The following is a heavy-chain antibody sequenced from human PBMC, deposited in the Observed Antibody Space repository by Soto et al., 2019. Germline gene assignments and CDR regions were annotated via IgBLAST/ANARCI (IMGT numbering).Heavy chain of an antibody. J-gene: IGHJ4*02. D-gene: IGHD2-15*01. CDR1: GFSLSTTGVG. Sequence: QITLKESGPTLVRPTQTLTLTCTFSGFSLSTTGVGVGWIRQPPGKALEWLAVIYWDDDKRYSPSVESRLTITTDTSRNQVVLTMTNVDPVDTDTYSCAHRGISCSDGSCYSHPFDYWGQGTLVTVSS. CDR2: IYWDDDK. V-gene: IGHV2-5*02. CDR3: AHRGISCSDGSCYSHPFDY.